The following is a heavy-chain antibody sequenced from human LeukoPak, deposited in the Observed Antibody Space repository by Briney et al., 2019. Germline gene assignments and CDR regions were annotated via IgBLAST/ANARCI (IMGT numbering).Heavy chain of an antibody. CDR1: GGSISSYY. D-gene: IGHD6-13*01. Sequence: PSETLSLTCTVSGGSISSYYWSWIRQPAGKGLEWIGHIYNSGSTNYNPSLKGRVTMSVATSKNLFSLHLSSVTAADTAVYYCARSAFLVTAPGLYYFDYWGQGTLVAVSS. V-gene: IGHV4-4*07. CDR2: IYNSGST. CDR3: ARSAFLVTAPGLYYFDY. J-gene: IGHJ4*02.